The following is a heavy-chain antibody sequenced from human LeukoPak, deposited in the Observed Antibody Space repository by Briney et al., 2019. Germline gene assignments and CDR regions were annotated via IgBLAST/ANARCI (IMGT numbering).Heavy chain of an antibody. CDR2: IKQDGSEK. V-gene: IGHV3-7*01. D-gene: IGHD2-2*02. J-gene: IGHJ4*02. Sequence: PGGSLRLSCAASGFTFSTCWMSWVRQTPGKGLEWVANIKQDGSEKYYVDSVKGRFTISRDNAKNSLYLEMNSLRAEDTADYYCAREDQLLYRRSGGPFDYWGQGTLVTVSS. CDR3: AREDQLLYRRSGGPFDY. CDR1: GFTFSTCW.